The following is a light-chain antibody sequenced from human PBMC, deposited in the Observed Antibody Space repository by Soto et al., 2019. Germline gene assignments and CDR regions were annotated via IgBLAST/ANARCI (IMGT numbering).Light chain of an antibody. CDR2: GAS. Sequence: DTQMTQSPYSLSASVGDRVTITCRASEAISIYLAWYQQKPGKVPNLLIYGASTLQSGVPSRFSGSGSGTDFTLTISSLQPEDVTTYYCQKYNNVPFTFGPGTKVEIK. J-gene: IGKJ3*01. CDR1: EAISIY. V-gene: IGKV1-27*01. CDR3: QKYNNVPFT.